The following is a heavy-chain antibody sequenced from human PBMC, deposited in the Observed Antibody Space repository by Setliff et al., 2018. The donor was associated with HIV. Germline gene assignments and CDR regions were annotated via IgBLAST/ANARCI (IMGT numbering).Heavy chain of an antibody. CDR2: IFHRGGT. J-gene: IGHJ3*01. D-gene: IGHD2-8*02. CDR3: LRETGVNVAADGRGYQTCDF. Sequence: SETLSLTCSVSGSSISDHYWWAWGRQAPGKGLEYIGTIFHRGGTFNNPSLKSRVTMSVDTSKNQFSLKLTSVTAADTAIYYCLRETGVNVAADGRGYQTCDFWGRGTMVTVS. CDR1: GSSISDHYW. V-gene: IGHV4-38-2*02.